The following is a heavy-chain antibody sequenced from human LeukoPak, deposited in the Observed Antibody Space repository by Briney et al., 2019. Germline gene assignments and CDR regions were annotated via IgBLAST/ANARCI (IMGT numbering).Heavy chain of an antibody. D-gene: IGHD6-19*01. V-gene: IGHV3-23*01. J-gene: IGHJ5*02. Sequence: GGSLRLSCGASGFTFSSYAMSWVRQAPGKGLEWVSAISGSGGSTYYADSVKGRFTISRDNSKNTLYLQMNSLRAEDTAVYYCAKDAEQWLVPAHNWFDPWGQGTLVTVSS. CDR1: GFTFSSYA. CDR2: ISGSGGST. CDR3: AKDAEQWLVPAHNWFDP.